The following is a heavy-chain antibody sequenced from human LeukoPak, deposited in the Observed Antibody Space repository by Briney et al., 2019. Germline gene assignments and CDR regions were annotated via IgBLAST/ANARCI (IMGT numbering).Heavy chain of an antibody. J-gene: IGHJ6*02. D-gene: IGHD3-10*01. CDR2: IYYSGST. V-gene: IGHV4-59*08. CDR3: ARHGPFITSVDFYYYAMDV. Sequence: SETLSLTRTVSGGSISSYYWSWIRQPPGKGLEWIGYIYYSGSTDYNPSLKSRVTISVDTSKKQFSLRLPSVTAADTAVYYCARHGPFITSVDFYYYAMDVWGQGTTVTVSS. CDR1: GGSISSYY.